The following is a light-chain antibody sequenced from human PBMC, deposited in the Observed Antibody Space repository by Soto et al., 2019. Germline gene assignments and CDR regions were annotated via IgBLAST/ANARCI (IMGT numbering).Light chain of an antibody. V-gene: IGKV3-15*01. J-gene: IGKJ5*01. CDR2: DTS. CDR3: QQYNTGRSIS. CDR1: QSVSNK. Sequence: EIVTNQSPATLSVSTGERVTLSCRASQSVSNKLGWYQHKPGQAPRLLIYDTSTRAAGTPARFTGSGSGTDFTLTISILHSENFAVHYFQQYNTGRSISCCDGTRLEI.